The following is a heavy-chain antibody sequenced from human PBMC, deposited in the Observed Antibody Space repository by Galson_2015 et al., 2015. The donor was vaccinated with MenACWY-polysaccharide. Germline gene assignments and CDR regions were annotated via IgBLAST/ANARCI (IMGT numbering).Heavy chain of an antibody. D-gene: IGHD3-10*01. V-gene: IGHV2-5*02. CDR3: AHSGTEYYYGSGKNMDV. Sequence: PALVKPTQTLTLTCTFSGFSLSTSGVGVGWIRQPPGKALEWLALIYWDDDKRYSPSLKSRLTITKDTSKNQVVLTMTNMDPVDTATYYCAHSGTEYYYGSGKNMDVWGQGTTVTVSS. CDR2: IYWDDDK. J-gene: IGHJ6*02. CDR1: GFSLSTSGVG.